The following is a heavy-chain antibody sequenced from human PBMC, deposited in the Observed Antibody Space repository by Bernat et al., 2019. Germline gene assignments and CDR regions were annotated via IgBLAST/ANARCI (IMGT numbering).Heavy chain of an antibody. Sequence: EVQLLESGGGLVQPGGSLRLSCAASGFTFTAYAMNWVRQAPGKGLEWVSTISGDAANTYYTDSEKGRFTISRDNSRNTLSLQMNSLRAEDSAIYYCTQEGGSSNGWYGRSWGQGTLVTVSS. D-gene: IGHD6-19*01. V-gene: IGHV3-23*01. CDR1: GFTFTAYA. CDR2: ISGDAANT. J-gene: IGHJ5*02. CDR3: TQEGGSSNGWYGRS.